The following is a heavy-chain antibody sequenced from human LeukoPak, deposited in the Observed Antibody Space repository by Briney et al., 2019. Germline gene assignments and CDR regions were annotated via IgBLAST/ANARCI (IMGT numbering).Heavy chain of an antibody. CDR3: ARAFTMVRGVITPYYFDY. Sequence: SETLSLTCAVSGYSISSGSYYWSWIRQPAGKGLEWIGRIYTSGSTNYNPSLKSRVTISVDTSKNQFSLKLSSVTAADTAVYYCARAFTMVRGVITPYYFDYWGQGTLVTVSS. CDR1: GYSISSGSYY. D-gene: IGHD3-10*01. CDR2: IYTSGST. J-gene: IGHJ4*02. V-gene: IGHV4-61*02.